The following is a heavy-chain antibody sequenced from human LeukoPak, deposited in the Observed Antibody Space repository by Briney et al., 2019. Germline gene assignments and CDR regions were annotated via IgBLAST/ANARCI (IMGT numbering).Heavy chain of an antibody. V-gene: IGHV3-30*04. D-gene: IGHD2-2*01. CDR3: ARGRGYCSSTSASGRTPYDCLDA. CDR1: GFTFSSYA. J-gene: IGHJ5*02. CDR2: IPYDGSSK. Sequence: GRSLRLPWSASGFTFSSYAMHWVRQAPGKGLEGVAVIPYDGSSKYYADSVKGRLPISRDNPKSTVYLQMIRLRAEDTAVYYCARGRGYCSSTSASGRTPYDCLDACGQGSLV.